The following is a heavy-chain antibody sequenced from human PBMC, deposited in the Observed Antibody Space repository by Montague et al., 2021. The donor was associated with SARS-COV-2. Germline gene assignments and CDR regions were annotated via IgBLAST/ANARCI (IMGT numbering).Heavy chain of an antibody. CDR3: AGMLVPYYGMDV. V-gene: IGHV3-33*01. D-gene: IGHD6-13*01. Sequence: SLRLSCAASGSTFSSYGMHWVRQAPGKGLEWVAVIWYDGSNKYYADSVKGRFTISRDNSKNTLYLQMNSLRAEDTAVYYCAGMLVPYYGMDVWGQGTTVTVSS. CDR2: IWYDGSNK. J-gene: IGHJ6*02. CDR1: GSTFSSYG.